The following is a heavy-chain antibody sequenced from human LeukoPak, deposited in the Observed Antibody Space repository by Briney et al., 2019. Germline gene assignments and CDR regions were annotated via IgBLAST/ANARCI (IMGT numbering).Heavy chain of an antibody. J-gene: IGHJ6*02. Sequence: PSETLSLTCTVSGGSISSYYWSWIRQPAGKGLEWIGRIYTSGSTNYNPSLKGRVTMSVDTSKDQFSLKLSSVTAADTAVYYCARDSIVVNYYYGMDVWGQGTTVTVSS. V-gene: IGHV4-4*07. D-gene: IGHD2-2*01. CDR2: IYTSGST. CDR3: ARDSIVVNYYYGMDV. CDR1: GGSISSYY.